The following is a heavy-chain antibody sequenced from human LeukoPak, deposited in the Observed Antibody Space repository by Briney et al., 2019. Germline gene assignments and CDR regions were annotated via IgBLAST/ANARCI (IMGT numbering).Heavy chain of an antibody. CDR3: ARGSGSYYNLIDY. V-gene: IGHV4-34*01. Sequence: GSLRLSCAGSGIIFSCCWMSWVRQAPGKGLEWIGEINHSGSTNYNPSLKSRVTISVDTSKNQFSLKLSSVTAADTAVYYCARGSGSYYNLIDYWGQGTLVTVSS. CDR2: INHSGST. CDR1: GIIFSCCW. D-gene: IGHD3-10*01. J-gene: IGHJ4*02.